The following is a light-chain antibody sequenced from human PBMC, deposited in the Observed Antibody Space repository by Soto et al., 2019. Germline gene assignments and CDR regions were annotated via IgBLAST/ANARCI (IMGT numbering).Light chain of an antibody. CDR1: QGIRND. J-gene: IGKJ4*01. CDR3: RQHTSCLALT. Sequence: DIQMTQSPSSVSASVGDRVTITCRASQGIRNDLGWYQQKPGKAPKRLIYVASSLQSGVPSRFSGSGSGTAFTITTSSLLPEDVAANYCRQHTSCLALTFGGGTRVEIK. CDR2: VAS. V-gene: IGKV1-17*01.